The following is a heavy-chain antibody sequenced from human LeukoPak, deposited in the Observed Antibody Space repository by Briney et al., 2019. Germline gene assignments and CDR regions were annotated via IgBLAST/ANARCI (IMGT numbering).Heavy chain of an antibody. Sequence: GGSLRLPCEGSGYPFSNFAMSWIRQGPGKGLEWVADISGSDGTTCYADSVKGRFTISRDNSQNMLYLQMNSLRVEDTAVYYCAKHRLSVLGRGDHWGQGLLVTVSP. CDR2: ISGSDGTT. CDR1: GYPFSNFA. J-gene: IGHJ4*02. V-gene: IGHV3-23*01. CDR3: AKHRLSVLGRGDH. D-gene: IGHD2-21*01.